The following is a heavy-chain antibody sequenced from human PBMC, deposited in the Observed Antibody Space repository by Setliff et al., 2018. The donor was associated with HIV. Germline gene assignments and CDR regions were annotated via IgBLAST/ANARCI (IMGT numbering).Heavy chain of an antibody. Sequence: ASVKVSCKASGYTFTSYAIHWVRQAPGQSLEWMGWNNAGYGNTKYSQKFQGRVTITRDASASTAYMELSSLRSEDTAVYYCARSPGDYLFDYWGQGTLVTVSS. J-gene: IGHJ4*02. CDR1: GYTFTSYA. D-gene: IGHD4-17*01. CDR3: ARSPGDYLFDY. V-gene: IGHV1-3*01. CDR2: NNAGYGNT.